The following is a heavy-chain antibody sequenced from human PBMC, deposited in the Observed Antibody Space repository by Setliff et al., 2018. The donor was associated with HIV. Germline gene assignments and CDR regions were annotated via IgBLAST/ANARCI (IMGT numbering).Heavy chain of an antibody. Sequence: SFNFSFNSSGYTFTSYGLRWVRPAPGQGLAWMGWISAYNGPPNSAQKFQGRVTMTTDTSPTTAYMELRSMRYDDTAVYYCAREYFGSGSYVRSFDIWGKGTLVTVSS. V-gene: IGHV1-18*01. CDR2: ISAYNGPP. J-gene: IGHJ3*02. D-gene: IGHD3-10*01. CDR1: GYTFTSYG. CDR3: AREYFGSGSYVRSFDI.